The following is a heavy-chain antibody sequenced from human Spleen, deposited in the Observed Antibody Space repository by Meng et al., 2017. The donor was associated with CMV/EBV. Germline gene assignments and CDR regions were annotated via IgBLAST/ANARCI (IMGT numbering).Heavy chain of an antibody. Sequence: FSSYAISWVRQVPGQGLEWMGGISPIFGTANYAKKFQGRVTITTDESTSTAYMHLSSLRSEDTAVYYCARGRTGDIVEVPAVMGWFDPWGQGTLVTVSS. D-gene: IGHD2-2*01. V-gene: IGHV1-69*05. J-gene: IGHJ5*02. CDR3: ARGRTGDIVEVPAVMGWFDP. CDR2: ISPIFGTA. CDR1: FSSYA.